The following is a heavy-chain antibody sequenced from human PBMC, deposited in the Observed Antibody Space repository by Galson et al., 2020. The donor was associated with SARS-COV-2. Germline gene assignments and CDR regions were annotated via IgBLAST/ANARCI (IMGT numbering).Heavy chain of an antibody. Sequence: ASVKVSCKASGYTFTSYGISWVRQAPGQGLEWMGWISAYNGNTNYAQKLQGRVTMTTDTSTSTAYMELRSLRSDDTAVYYCARSGATYYDFWSGYYDYYYYGMDVWGQGTTVTVSS. CDR1: GYTFTSYG. V-gene: IGHV1-18*01. CDR2: ISAYNGNT. J-gene: IGHJ6*02. D-gene: IGHD3-3*01. CDR3: ARSGATYYDFWSGYYDYYYYGMDV.